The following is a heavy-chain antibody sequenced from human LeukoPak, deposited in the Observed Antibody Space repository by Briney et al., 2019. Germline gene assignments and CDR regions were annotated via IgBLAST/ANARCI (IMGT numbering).Heavy chain of an antibody. CDR3: ARDKYYYDSSGYYYEDHFDY. Sequence: PSETLSLTCTVSGGSISSYYWSWIRQPAGKGLEWIGRIYTSGSTNYNPSLKSRVTMSVDTSKNQFSLKLSSVTAADTAVYYCARDKYYYDSSGYYYEDHFDYWGQGTLVTVSS. CDR1: GGSISSYY. CDR2: IYTSGST. D-gene: IGHD3-22*01. V-gene: IGHV4-4*07. J-gene: IGHJ4*02.